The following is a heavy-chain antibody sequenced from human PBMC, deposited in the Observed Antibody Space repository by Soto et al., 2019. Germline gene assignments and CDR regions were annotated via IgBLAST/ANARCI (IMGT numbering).Heavy chain of an antibody. CDR2: IRWNSGTI. V-gene: IGHV3-9*01. Sequence: EVQLVESGGGLVQPGRSLRLSCAASGFTFDDNAMHWVRQSPGKGLEWVSGIRWNSGTIAYADSVKGRFTISRDNAKNSLYLQMNSLRAEDTALYYCARDIYFITAAGGGIDDWGQGTLVTVSS. J-gene: IGHJ4*02. D-gene: IGHD6-25*01. CDR1: GFTFDDNA. CDR3: ARDIYFITAAGGGIDD.